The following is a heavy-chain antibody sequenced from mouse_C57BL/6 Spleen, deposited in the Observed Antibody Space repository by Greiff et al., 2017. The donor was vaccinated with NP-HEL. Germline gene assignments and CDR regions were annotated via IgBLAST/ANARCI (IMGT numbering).Heavy chain of an antibody. CDR1: GYTFTSYW. Sequence: QVQLQQPGAELVKPGASVKMSCKASGYTFTSYWITWVKQRPGQGLEWIGDIYPGSGSTNYNEKFKSKATLTVDTSSSTAHMQLSSLTSEDSAVYYCAREGKNYYGPFFDYWGQGTTLTVSS. V-gene: IGHV1-55*01. CDR3: AREGKNYYGPFFDY. D-gene: IGHD1-1*01. CDR2: IYPGSGST. J-gene: IGHJ2*01.